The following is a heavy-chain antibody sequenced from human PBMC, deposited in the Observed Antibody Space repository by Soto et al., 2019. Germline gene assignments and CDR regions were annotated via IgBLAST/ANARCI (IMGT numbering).Heavy chain of an antibody. CDR1: GGSISSNY. D-gene: IGHD3-10*01. J-gene: IGHJ4*02. V-gene: IGHV4-59*01. Sequence: QVQLQESGPGLVKPSETLSLTCTVSGGSISSNYWSWIRQPPGKGLEWIGYIYYSGSTNYNPSLKSRVTISVDTSKNQFSLKLSSVTTADTAVYYCARAPGSYYNAAIDYSGQGTLVTVSS. CDR3: ARAPGSYYNAAIDY. CDR2: IYYSGST.